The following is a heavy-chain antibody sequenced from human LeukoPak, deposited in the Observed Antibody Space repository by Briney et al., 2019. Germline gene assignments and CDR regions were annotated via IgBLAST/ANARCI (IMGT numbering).Heavy chain of an antibody. Sequence: ASVKVSCKASGGTFSSYDINWVRQATGQGLEWMGWMNPNSGNTGYAQKFQGRVTMTRNTSISTAYMELSSLRSEDTAVYYCARSPYYYGSGSYPDWGQGTLVTVSS. CDR1: GGTFSSYD. CDR3: ARSPYYYGSGSYPD. J-gene: IGHJ4*02. D-gene: IGHD3-10*01. CDR2: MNPNSGNT. V-gene: IGHV1-8*02.